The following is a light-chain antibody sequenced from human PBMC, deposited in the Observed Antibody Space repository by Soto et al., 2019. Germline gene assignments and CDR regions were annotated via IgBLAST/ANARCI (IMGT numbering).Light chain of an antibody. V-gene: IGKV1-5*03. J-gene: IGKJ1*01. CDR2: KAS. CDR3: QHYHSWPLT. Sequence: DIQMTQSPSALSASVGDNVAITCRASQTIIRWLAWFQQKPGKAPDLLIFKASNLQTGVPSRFSGSGFGTEFTLTITGLQPDDFATYYCQHYHSWPLTFVQGTRVETK. CDR1: QTIIRW.